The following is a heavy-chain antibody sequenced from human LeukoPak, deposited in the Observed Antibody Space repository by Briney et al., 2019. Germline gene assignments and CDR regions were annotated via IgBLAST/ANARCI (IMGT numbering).Heavy chain of an antibody. CDR1: GGSISSYY. Sequence: SETLSLTCTVSGGSISSYYWSWIRQPPGRGLEWIGYIYYSGSTNYNPSLKSRVTISVDTSKNQFSLKLSSVTAADTAVYYCASWGITGTTDLSHAFDIWGQGTMVTVSS. D-gene: IGHD1-7*01. J-gene: IGHJ3*02. CDR3: ASWGITGTTDLSHAFDI. V-gene: IGHV4-59*01. CDR2: IYYSGST.